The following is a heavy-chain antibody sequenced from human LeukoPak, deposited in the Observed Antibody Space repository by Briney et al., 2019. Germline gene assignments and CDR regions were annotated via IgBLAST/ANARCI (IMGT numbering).Heavy chain of an antibody. D-gene: IGHD3-22*01. J-gene: IGHJ5*02. V-gene: IGHV1-2*02. CDR2: INPNSGGT. Sequence: GASVKVSCKASGYTFTGYYMHWVRQAPGQGLEWMGWINPNSGGTNYAQKFQGRVTMTRDTSISTAYMELSRLRSDDTAVYYCARVLAKRDSSGYSYGTWGQGTLVTVSS. CDR3: ARVLAKRDSSGYSYGT. CDR1: GYTFTGYY.